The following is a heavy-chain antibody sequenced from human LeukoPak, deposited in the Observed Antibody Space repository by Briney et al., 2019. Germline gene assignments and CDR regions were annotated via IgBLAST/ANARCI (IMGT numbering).Heavy chain of an antibody. Sequence: PTDTLSLTCTVSGGSISSSGFYWGWIRQPPGMGLEWIISIYYSGTTYYNPSLKSRVTISVDTSKNQFSLKLSSVTAADTAVYYCARQWDSSGYHQYFQHWGQGTLATVSS. V-gene: IGHV4-39*01. D-gene: IGHD3-22*01. J-gene: IGHJ1*01. CDR1: GGSISSSGFY. CDR2: IYYSGTT. CDR3: ARQWDSSGYHQYFQH.